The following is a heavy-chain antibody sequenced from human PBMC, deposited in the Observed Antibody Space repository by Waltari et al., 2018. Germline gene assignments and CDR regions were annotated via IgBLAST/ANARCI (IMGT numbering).Heavy chain of an antibody. CDR3: ARRLLDFDY. CDR2: IYYSGST. J-gene: IGHJ4*02. V-gene: IGHV4-39*01. Sequence: QLQLQESGPGLVKPSETLSLTCTVSGGSISSSSYYWGWIRQPPGKGLEWIGSIYYSGSTYDNPSLKSRVTISVDTSKNQFSLKLSAVTAADTAVYYCARRLLDFDYWGQGTLVTVSS. CDR1: GGSISSSSYY.